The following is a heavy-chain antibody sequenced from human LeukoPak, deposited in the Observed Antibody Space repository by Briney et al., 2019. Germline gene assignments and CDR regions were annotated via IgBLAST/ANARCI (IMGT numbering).Heavy chain of an antibody. D-gene: IGHD3-22*01. CDR1: GGSISSGDYY. CDR3: ASQYYYDRRGYYPFDY. V-gene: IGHV4-30-4*01. CDR2: IYYSGST. J-gene: IGHJ4*02. Sequence: ASQTLSLTCTVSGGSISSGDYYWSWIGQPPGKGREWIGYIYYSGSTYYNPSLKSRVTISVDTSKNQFSLKLSSVTAADTAVYYCASQYYYDRRGYYPFDYWGQGTLVTVSS.